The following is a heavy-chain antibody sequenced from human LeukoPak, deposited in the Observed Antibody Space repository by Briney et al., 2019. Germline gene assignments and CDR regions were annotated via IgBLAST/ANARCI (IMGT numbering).Heavy chain of an antibody. V-gene: IGHV1-18*01. Sequence: GASVKVSCKASGYSFTDYDFSWVRQAPGQGLEWLGWVSIYNDNTNYAREFQDRITMTTDISTSTAYMELKSLTSDDTAVYYCARDIPCGGDCYSGGNYYYYYYGMDVWGQGTTVTVSS. CDR1: GYSFTDYD. CDR2: VSIYNDNT. D-gene: IGHD2-21*02. CDR3: ARDIPCGGDCYSGGNYYYYYYGMDV. J-gene: IGHJ6*02.